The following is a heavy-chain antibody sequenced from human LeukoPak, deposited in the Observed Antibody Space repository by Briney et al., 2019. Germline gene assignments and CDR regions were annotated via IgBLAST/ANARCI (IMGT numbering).Heavy chain of an antibody. CDR2: INTSGST. D-gene: IGHD4-17*01. Sequence: SETLSLTCTVSGASISNYYWGWIRQPAGKGLEWIGHINTSGSTNYNPSLKSRVTISVDTSKNQFSLKLSSVTAADTAVYYCARGLTVYYFDYWGQGTLVTVSS. V-gene: IGHV4-4*07. CDR1: GASISNYY. CDR3: ARGLTVYYFDY. J-gene: IGHJ4*02.